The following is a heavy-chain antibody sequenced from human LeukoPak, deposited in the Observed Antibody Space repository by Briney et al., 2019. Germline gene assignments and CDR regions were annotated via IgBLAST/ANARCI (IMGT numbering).Heavy chain of an antibody. CDR2: INPNSGGT. CDR1: GYTFTGYY. V-gene: IGHV1-2*04. D-gene: IGHD1-1*01. CDR3: ARGDAQPPRTIDY. Sequence: ASVKVSCKASGYTFTGYYMHWVRQAPGQGLEWMGWINPNSGGTNYAQKSQGWVTMTRDTSISTAYMELSRLRSDDTAVYYCARGDAQPPRTIDYWGQGTLVTVSS. J-gene: IGHJ4*02.